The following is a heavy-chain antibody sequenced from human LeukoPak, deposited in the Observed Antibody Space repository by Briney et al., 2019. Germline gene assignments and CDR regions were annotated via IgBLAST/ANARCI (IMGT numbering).Heavy chain of an antibody. J-gene: IGHJ4*02. D-gene: IGHD6-6*01. Sequence: GGSLRLFCAASGFTFSNYAMSWVRQAPGEGLYWVSAISGSDGSTYYADSVKGRFTISRDNSKNTLYLQMNSLRAEDTAVYYCAKAGGYSSSSDFDYWGQGTLVTVSS. CDR1: GFTFSNYA. CDR2: ISGSDGST. V-gene: IGHV3-23*01. CDR3: AKAGGYSSSSDFDY.